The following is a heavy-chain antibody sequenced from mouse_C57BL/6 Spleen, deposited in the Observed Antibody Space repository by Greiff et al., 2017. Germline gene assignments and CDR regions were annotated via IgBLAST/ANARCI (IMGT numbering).Heavy chain of an antibody. Sequence: EVKLMESGEGLVKPGGSLKLSCAASGFTFSSYALSWVRQTPEKRLEWVAYISSGGDYIYYADTVKGRFNISRDNARNTLYLQMSSLKSEDTAMYYCTREPDSNYPWYFDYWGQGTTLTVSS. V-gene: IGHV5-9-1*02. D-gene: IGHD2-5*01. J-gene: IGHJ2*01. CDR1: GFTFSSYA. CDR2: ISSGGDYI. CDR3: TREPDSNYPWYFDY.